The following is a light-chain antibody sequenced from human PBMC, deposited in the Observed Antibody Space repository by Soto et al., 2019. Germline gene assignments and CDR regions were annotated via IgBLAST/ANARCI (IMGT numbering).Light chain of an antibody. CDR2: EVS. V-gene: IGLV2-14*01. CDR3: ISYISSSTFVV. Sequence: QSALTQPASVSGSPGQSITISCTGTSRDVGGYNYVSWHQQHPGKAPKVIITEVSNRPSGVSNRFSGSKSGNTASLTISGLQAEDEADYYCISYISSSTFVVFGGGTQLTVL. J-gene: IGLJ2*01. CDR1: SRDVGGYNY.